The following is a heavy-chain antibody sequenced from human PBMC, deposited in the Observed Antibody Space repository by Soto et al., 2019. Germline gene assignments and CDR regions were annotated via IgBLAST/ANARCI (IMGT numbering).Heavy chain of an antibody. CDR3: ARDRLSMIVPAAIGMVV. Sequence: PVGSLRLSCAASGFTFSSYAMHWVRQAPGKGLEWVAVISYDGGNKYYADSVKGRFTISRDNSKNTLYLQMNSLRAEDTAVYYCARDRLSMIVPAAIGMVVWGQGTTVTVSS. D-gene: IGHD3-22*01. CDR2: ISYDGGNK. CDR1: GFTFSSYA. J-gene: IGHJ6*02. V-gene: IGHV3-30-3*01.